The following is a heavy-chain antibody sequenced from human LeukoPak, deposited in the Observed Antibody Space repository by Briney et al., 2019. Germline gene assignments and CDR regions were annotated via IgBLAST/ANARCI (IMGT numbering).Heavy chain of an antibody. V-gene: IGHV3-48*04. J-gene: IGHJ4*02. Sequence: GGSLRLSCAASGFTFSSYSMNWVRQAPGKGLEWVSYISSRSSAIYYADSVKGRFTISRDNAKNSLYLQMNSLRAEDTAVYYCASGDYYDSSFDYWGQGTLVTVSS. CDR3: ASGDYYDSSFDY. CDR2: ISSRSSAI. D-gene: IGHD3-22*01. CDR1: GFTFSSYS.